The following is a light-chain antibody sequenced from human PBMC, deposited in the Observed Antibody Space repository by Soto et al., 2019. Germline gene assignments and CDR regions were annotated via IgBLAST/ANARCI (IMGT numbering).Light chain of an antibody. CDR2: DAS. Sequence: IVLTQSPRTLSLSPGERATLSCRASQSLRSTSLAWYQQKPGQAPRLLIYDASNGATGIPARFSGSGSGTDFTLTISSLQSEDFALYFCHQYDYWPFTFGGGTKVDIK. V-gene: IGKV3-20*01. CDR3: HQYDYWPFT. J-gene: IGKJ4*01. CDR1: QSLRSTS.